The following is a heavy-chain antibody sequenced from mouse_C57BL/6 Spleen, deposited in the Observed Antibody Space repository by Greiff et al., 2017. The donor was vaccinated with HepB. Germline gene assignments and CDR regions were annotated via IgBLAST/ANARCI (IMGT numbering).Heavy chain of an antibody. D-gene: IGHD5-1*01. V-gene: IGHV1-26*01. CDR3: AIYGEYYYYAMDY. J-gene: IGHJ4*01. Sequence: VQLQQSGPELVKPGASVKISCKASGYTFTDYYMNWVKQSHGKSLEWIGDINPNNGGTSYNQKFKGKATLTVDKSSSTAYMELRSLTSEDSAVYDCAIYGEYYYYAMDYWGQGTSVTVSS. CDR1: GYTFTDYY. CDR2: INPNNGGT.